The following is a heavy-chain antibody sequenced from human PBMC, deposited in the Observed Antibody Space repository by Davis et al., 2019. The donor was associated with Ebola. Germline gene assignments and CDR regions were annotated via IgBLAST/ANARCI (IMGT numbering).Heavy chain of an antibody. CDR2: ISGSGNT. CDR3: ARGFYYDGSGSYYVFDY. J-gene: IGHJ4*02. V-gene: IGHV3-23*01. Sequence: GGSLRLSCAASGFTFSSYAMSWVRQAPGKGLEWVSAISGSGNTYYADPVKGRFTISRDNSKNMLYVKMNSLRAEDTAVYYCARGFYYDGSGSYYVFDYWGQGTLVTVSS. D-gene: IGHD3-22*01. CDR1: GFTFSSYA.